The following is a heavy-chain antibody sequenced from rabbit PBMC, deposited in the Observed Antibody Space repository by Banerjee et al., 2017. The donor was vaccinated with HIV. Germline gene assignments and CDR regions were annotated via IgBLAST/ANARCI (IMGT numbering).Heavy chain of an antibody. V-gene: IGHV1S45*01. CDR3: ARDPIYGSSGDYFNW. J-gene: IGHJ4*01. Sequence: QEQLVESGGGLVQPEGSLTLTCTASGFSFTGAYDVCWVRQAPGKGLEWIACIGDGASGNTWYASAVNGRFTVSRTSSTSVDLKMTSLTAADTATYFCARDPIYGSSGDYFNWGGQGTLVTVS. D-gene: IGHD1-1*01. CDR2: IGDGASGNT. CDR1: GFSFTGAYD.